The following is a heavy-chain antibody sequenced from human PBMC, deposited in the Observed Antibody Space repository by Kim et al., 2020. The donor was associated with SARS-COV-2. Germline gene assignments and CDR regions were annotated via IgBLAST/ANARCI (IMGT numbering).Heavy chain of an antibody. D-gene: IGHD2-15*01. CDR1: GYTFTGHH. CDR3: ASRDGRSGGNS. Sequence: ASVKVSCKASGYTFTGHHVHWVRQVPGQGLEWMGWINPNSGGTNYAQSFQGRVTMTRDTSISTAYMELSRLTSDDTAVYYCASRDGRSGGNSWGQGTLVTVSS. CDR2: INPNSGGT. J-gene: IGHJ4*02. V-gene: IGHV1-2*02.